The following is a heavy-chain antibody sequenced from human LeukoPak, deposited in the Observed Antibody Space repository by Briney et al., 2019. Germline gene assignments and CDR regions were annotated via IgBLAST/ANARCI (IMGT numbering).Heavy chain of an antibody. Sequence: GASVKVSCKASGDTFINYAVSWVRQAPGQGLEWMGMINPSGGGTSYAQKFQGRVTMTRDMSTSTVYMELSSLRSEDTAVYSCAILGLYDSTGYYQSFDYWGQGTLVTVSS. V-gene: IGHV1-46*01. J-gene: IGHJ4*02. CDR3: AILGLYDSTGYYQSFDY. CDR2: INPSGGGT. D-gene: IGHD3-22*01. CDR1: GDTFINYA.